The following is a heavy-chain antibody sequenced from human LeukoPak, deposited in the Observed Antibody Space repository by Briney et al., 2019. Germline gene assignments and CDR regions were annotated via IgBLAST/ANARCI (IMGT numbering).Heavy chain of an antibody. D-gene: IGHD3-16*01. CDR1: GDSISSYY. V-gene: IGHV4-4*07. CDR2: IFTSGST. Sequence: SETLSLTCNVSGDSISSYYWTWIRQPAGKGLQRIGRIFTSGSTSYNPSLKSRLTISLDMSKNQFSLKLTSVTAADTAVYFCARGGGTLHYMDVWGKGTTVTISS. CDR3: ARGGGTLHYMDV. J-gene: IGHJ6*03.